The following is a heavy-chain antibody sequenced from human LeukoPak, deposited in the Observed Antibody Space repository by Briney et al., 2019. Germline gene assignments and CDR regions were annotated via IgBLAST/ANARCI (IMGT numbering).Heavy chain of an antibody. CDR3: ARDQQGVPTDIVATIHYYYGMDV. V-gene: IGHV1-69*13. Sequence: SVKVSSKASGGTFSSYAISWVRQAPGQGLEWMGGIIPIFGTAKYAQKFQGRVTITADESTSTAYMELSSLRSEDTAVYYCARDQQGVPTDIVATIHYYYGMDVWGKGTTVTVSS. CDR1: GGTFSSYA. D-gene: IGHD5-12*01. J-gene: IGHJ6*04. CDR2: IIPIFGTA.